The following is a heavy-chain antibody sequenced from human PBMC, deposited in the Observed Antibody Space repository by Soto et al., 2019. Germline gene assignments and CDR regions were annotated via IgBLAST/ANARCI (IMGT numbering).Heavy chain of an antibody. V-gene: IGHV4-34*01. Sequence: SETPSIICALSGGSFSAYYWSWIRQPPGKGLEWIGEINHSGSTNYNPSLKSRVTISVDTSKNQFSLKLSSVTAADTAVYYCARGYMHQSGFFDYWGQGTMVPGSS. J-gene: IGHJ4*02. CDR3: ARGYMHQSGFFDY. D-gene: IGHD3-10*01. CDR2: INHSGST. CDR1: GGSFSAYY.